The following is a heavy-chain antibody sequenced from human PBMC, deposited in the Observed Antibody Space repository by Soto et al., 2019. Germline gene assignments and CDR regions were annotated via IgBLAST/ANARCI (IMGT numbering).Heavy chain of an antibody. D-gene: IGHD3-10*01. Sequence: GGSLRLSCAASGFTFSSYSMNWVRQAPGKGLEWVSYISSSSSTIYYADSVKGRFTISRDNAKNSLYLQMNSLRAEDTAVYYCASSAYYYGSGSQYWGQGTLVTVSS. CDR1: GFTFSSYS. V-gene: IGHV3-48*01. J-gene: IGHJ4*02. CDR2: ISSSSSTI. CDR3: ASSAYYYGSGSQY.